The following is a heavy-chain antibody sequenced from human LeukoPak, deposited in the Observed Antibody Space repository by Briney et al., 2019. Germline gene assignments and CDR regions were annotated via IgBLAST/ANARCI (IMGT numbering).Heavy chain of an antibody. J-gene: IGHJ4*02. Sequence: SGTLSLTCAVSGGSISSNNWWSWVRQPPGKGLEWFGEIFHSGSTNYNPSLKSRVTISVDKSKNQFSLKLNSVTAADTAVYYCARLKGDIVVVPAAVFDYWGQGTLVTVSS. V-gene: IGHV4-4*02. D-gene: IGHD2-2*01. CDR1: GGSISSNNW. CDR2: IFHSGST. CDR3: ARLKGDIVVVPAAVFDY.